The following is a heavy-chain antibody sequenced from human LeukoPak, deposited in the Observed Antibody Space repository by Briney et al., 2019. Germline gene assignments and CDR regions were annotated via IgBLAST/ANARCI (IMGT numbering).Heavy chain of an antibody. V-gene: IGHV4-39*01. D-gene: IGHD3/OR15-3a*01. CDR1: GGSISSSSYY. Sequence: PSETLSLTCTVSGGSISSSSYYWGWIRQPPGKGLEWIGSIYYSGNTYYNASLKSQVSISIDTSKDQFSLRLTSVTAADTAVYYCARQTGSGLFILPGGQGTLVTVSS. J-gene: IGHJ4*02. CDR3: ARQTGSGLFILP. CDR2: IYYSGNT.